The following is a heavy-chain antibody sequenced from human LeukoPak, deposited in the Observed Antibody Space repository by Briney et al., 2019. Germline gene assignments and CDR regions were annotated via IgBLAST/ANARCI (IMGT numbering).Heavy chain of an antibody. Sequence: SETLSLTCTVSGGSITSDGYYWSWIRQHPGKGLEWIGYIYYSGSTYYIPSLKSRLTISVDTSKNQFSLELTSVTAADSAVYFCAREPYYYDSDGDYAVGYFDLWGRGTLVAVTS. J-gene: IGHJ2*01. CDR2: IYYSGST. CDR1: GGSITSDGYY. CDR3: AREPYYYDSDGDYAVGYFDL. V-gene: IGHV4-31*03. D-gene: IGHD3-22*01.